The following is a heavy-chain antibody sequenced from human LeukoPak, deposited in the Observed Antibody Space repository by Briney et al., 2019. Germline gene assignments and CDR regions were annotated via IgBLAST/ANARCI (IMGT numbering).Heavy chain of an antibody. J-gene: IGHJ5*02. Sequence: SETLSLTCSLSGGSISRYYWSWTRQPAGKGLEWIGRIYTSGSTNYNPSLKSRVTMSVDTSKNQFSLKLTSVTAADTAVYYCARAYHSSWYLNWFDPWGQGTLVTVSS. V-gene: IGHV4-4*07. CDR1: GGSISRYY. CDR3: ARAYHSSWYLNWFDP. CDR2: IYTSGST. D-gene: IGHD6-13*01.